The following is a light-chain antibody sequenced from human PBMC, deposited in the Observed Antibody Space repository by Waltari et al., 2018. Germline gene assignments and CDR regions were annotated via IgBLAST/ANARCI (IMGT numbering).Light chain of an antibody. J-gene: IGKJ2*01. CDR1: QSVSSY. CDR2: DAT. Sequence: EIVLTQSPVTLSLSPGERATLSCRASQSVSSYLAWYQRKPGQAPRRLIYDATNRATGIPARFSGSGSGTDFTLTISSLEPEDFAVYYCQQRSNWPFTFGQGTKLEIK. V-gene: IGKV3-11*01. CDR3: QQRSNWPFT.